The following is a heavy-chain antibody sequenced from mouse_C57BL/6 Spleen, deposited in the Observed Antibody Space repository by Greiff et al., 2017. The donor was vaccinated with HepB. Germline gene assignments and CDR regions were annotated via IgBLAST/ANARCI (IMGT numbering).Heavy chain of an antibody. CDR2: INPSSGYT. J-gene: IGHJ3*01. Sequence: QVQLQQSGAELARPGASVKMSCKASGYTFTSYTMHWVKQRPGQGLEWIGYINPSSGYTKYNQKFKDKATLTADKYSSTAYMQLSSLTSEDSAVYYCARGVAVTTGPSWFAYWGQGTLVTVSA. CDR1: GYTFTSYT. D-gene: IGHD2-2*01. CDR3: ARGVAVTTGPSWFAY. V-gene: IGHV1-4*01.